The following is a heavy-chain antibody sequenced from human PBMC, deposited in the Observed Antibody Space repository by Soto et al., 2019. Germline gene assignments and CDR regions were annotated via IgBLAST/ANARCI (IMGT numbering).Heavy chain of an antibody. D-gene: IGHD3-10*01. V-gene: IGHV4-34*01. CDR2: IGHSGST. CDR1: GGSFSGYY. J-gene: IGHJ6*03. CDR3: ARGPYGSGIRSPYYNYYMDV. Sequence: QVQLQQWGAGLLKPSETLSLTCALYGGSFSGYYWSWIRQPPGKGLEWIGEIGHSGSTNYNPSLKSRVTISLDPSKAQFSLRLSAVTAADTAVYYCARGPYGSGIRSPYYNYYMDVWGKGTTVTVSS.